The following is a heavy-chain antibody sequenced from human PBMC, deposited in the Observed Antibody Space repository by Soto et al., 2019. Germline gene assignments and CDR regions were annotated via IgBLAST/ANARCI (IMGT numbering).Heavy chain of an antibody. Sequence: QVQLVESGGGVVQPGRSLRLSCAASGFTFSSYGMHWVRQAPGKGLEWVAVIWYDGRNKYYADSVKGRFTISRDNSKNTLYLQMNRHKAKDRAVYACARYSSSGSLVSWGQGTLVTVSS. D-gene: IGHD6-6*01. CDR1: GFTFSSYG. CDR3: ARYSSSGSLVS. V-gene: IGHV3-33*01. J-gene: IGHJ5*01. CDR2: IWYDGRNK.